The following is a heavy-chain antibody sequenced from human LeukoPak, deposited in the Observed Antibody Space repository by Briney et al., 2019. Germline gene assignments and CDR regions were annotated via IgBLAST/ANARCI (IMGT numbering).Heavy chain of an antibody. V-gene: IGHV1-46*01. CDR2: INPSGGST. D-gene: IGHD2-15*01. CDR1: GYTFTSYY. CDR3: ARDFFYGSGNNNALDI. J-gene: IGHJ3*02. Sequence: GASVKVSCKGSGYTFTSYYMHWVRQAPGQGLEWMEIINPSGGSTSYAQKFQGRVTMTRDTSTSTVYMELSSLRSEDTAVYYCARDFFYGSGNNNALDIWGLGTMVTVSS.